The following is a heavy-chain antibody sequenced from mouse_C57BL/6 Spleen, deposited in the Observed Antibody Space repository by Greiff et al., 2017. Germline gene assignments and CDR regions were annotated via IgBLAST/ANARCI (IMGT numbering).Heavy chain of an antibody. CDR3: ARQVVASYWYFDV. V-gene: IGHV2-2*01. D-gene: IGHD1-1*01. CDR1: GFSLTSYG. Sequence: QVQLKESGPGLVQPSQSLSITCTVSGFSLTSYGVHWVRQSPGKGLEWLGVIWSGGSTDYNAAFISRLSISKDNSKSKVFFKMNSLQADDTAIYYCARQVVASYWYFDVWGTGTTVTVSS. CDR2: IWSGGST. J-gene: IGHJ1*03.